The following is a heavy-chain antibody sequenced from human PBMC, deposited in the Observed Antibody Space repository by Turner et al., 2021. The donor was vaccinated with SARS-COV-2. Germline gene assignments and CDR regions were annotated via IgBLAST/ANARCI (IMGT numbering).Heavy chain of an antibody. Sequence: QLQLQESGPGLVKPSETLSLPCTVPGGSISSSTYYWGWIRQPPGKGLEWIGNIYCSGSTYYNPSLKSRVTISVDTSKNQFSLKLSSVTAADTAVYYCARLMDTAMDYYGMDVWGQGTTVTVSS. V-gene: IGHV4-39*01. CDR3: ARLMDTAMDYYGMDV. J-gene: IGHJ6*02. CDR2: IYCSGST. CDR1: GGSISSSTYY. D-gene: IGHD5-18*01.